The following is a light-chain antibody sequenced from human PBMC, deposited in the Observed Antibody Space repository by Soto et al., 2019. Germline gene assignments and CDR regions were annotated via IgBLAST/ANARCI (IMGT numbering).Light chain of an antibody. Sequence: EIVLTQSPGTLSLSPGQRATLSCRASQSISSNNLAWYQQRYGQAPRLLIYGAFNRATDIPDRFSGSGSGTDFTLTINRLEPEDSAVYYCQQYGSSPSVTFGQGTRLEIQ. CDR1: QSISSNN. CDR3: QQYGSSPSVT. J-gene: IGKJ5*01. CDR2: GAF. V-gene: IGKV3-20*01.